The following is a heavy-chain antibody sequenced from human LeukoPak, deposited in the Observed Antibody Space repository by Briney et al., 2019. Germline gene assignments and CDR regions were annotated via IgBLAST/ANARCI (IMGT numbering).Heavy chain of an antibody. V-gene: IGHV4-59*08. J-gene: IGHJ4*02. CDR1: GGSISSYY. CDR2: IYYSGST. CDR3: AGAQMELDY. D-gene: IGHD1-1*01. Sequence: SETLSLTCTVSGGSISSYYWSWIRQPPGKGLEWIGYIYYSGSTNYNPSLKSRVTISVDTSKNQFSLKLSSVTAADTAVYYCAGAQMELDYWGQGTLVTVSS.